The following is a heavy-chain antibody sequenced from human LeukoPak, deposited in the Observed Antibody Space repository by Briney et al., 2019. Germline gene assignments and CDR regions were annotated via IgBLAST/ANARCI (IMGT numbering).Heavy chain of an antibody. V-gene: IGHV4-59*01. CDR2: IYYSGST. Sequence: SETLSLTCTVSGGSISSYYWSWIRQPPGKRLEWIGYIYYSGSTNYNPSLKSRVTISVDTSKNQFSLKLSSVTAADTAVYYCARDRGGGNSAFDIWGQGTMVTVSS. J-gene: IGHJ3*02. CDR1: GGSISSYY. D-gene: IGHD4-23*01. CDR3: ARDRGGGNSAFDI.